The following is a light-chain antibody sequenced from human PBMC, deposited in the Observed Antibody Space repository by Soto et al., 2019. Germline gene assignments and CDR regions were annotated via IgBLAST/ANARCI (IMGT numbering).Light chain of an antibody. V-gene: IGLV2-14*01. CDR2: DVS. Sequence: QSALTQPASVSGSPGQSITISCTGTSSDVGGYNYVSWYQQHPVKAPKLMIYDVSNRPSGVSNRFSGSKSGNTASLTISGLPPEDESDYYFLSYISSSTHVFGTGTKVTVL. J-gene: IGLJ1*01. CDR3: LSYISSSTHV. CDR1: SSDVGGYNY.